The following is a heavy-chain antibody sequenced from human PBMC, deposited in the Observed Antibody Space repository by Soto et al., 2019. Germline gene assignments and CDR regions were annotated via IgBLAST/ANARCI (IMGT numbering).Heavy chain of an antibody. J-gene: IGHJ6*02. D-gene: IGHD6-13*01. CDR1: GGSISSSSYY. CDR3: GSSSEGDYYYGMDV. Sequence: SETLSLTCTVSGGSISSSSYYWGWIRQPPGKGLEWIGSIYYSGSTYYNPSLKSRVTISVDTSKNQFSLKPSSVTAADTAVYYCGSSSEGDYYYGMDVCGQGTTVTVSS. CDR2: IYYSGST. V-gene: IGHV4-39*01.